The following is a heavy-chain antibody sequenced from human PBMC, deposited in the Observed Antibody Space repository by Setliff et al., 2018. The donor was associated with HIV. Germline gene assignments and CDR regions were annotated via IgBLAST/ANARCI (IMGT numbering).Heavy chain of an antibody. J-gene: IGHJ4*02. CDR1: DGSISTGIYY. V-gene: IGHV4-61*02. CDR3: ARGRFVGFDY. Sequence: SETMSLTCTVADGSISTGIYYWSWVRQPAGRGLEWIGRIYTSGSTNYNPSLKSRVTMSVDTSKNQFSLNLTSLTAAATAVYYCARGRFVGFDYWGQGTLVTVSS. D-gene: IGHD3-16*02. CDR2: IYTSGST.